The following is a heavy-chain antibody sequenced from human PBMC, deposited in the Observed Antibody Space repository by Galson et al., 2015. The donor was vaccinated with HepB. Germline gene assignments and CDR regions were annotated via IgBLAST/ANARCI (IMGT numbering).Heavy chain of an antibody. Sequence: SVKVSCKASGYTFTSYGISWVRQAPGQGLEWMGWISAYNGNTNYAQKLQGRVTMTTDTSTSTAYMELRSLRSDDTAVYYCARDGGADMRISLGGYGMDVWGQGTTVTVSS. CDR2: ISAYNGNT. CDR3: ARDGGADMRISLGGYGMDV. J-gene: IGHJ6*02. V-gene: IGHV1-18*01. CDR1: GYTFTSYG. D-gene: IGHD2-15*01.